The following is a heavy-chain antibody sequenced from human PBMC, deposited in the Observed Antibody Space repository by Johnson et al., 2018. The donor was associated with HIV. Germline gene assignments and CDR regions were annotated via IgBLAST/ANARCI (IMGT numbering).Heavy chain of an antibody. V-gene: IGHV3-7*05. D-gene: IGHD1-26*01. CDR1: GFTFSNAW. J-gene: IGHJ3*02. CDR3: AGATSAFDI. CDR2: IKQDGSEK. Sequence: VQLVESGGGLVKPGGSLRLSCAASGFTFSNAWMSWVRQAPGKGLEWVANIKQDGSEKYYVDSVKGRFTISRDNAKNTLFLEMKSLRAEDTAVYYCAGATSAFDIWGQGTLGTVSS.